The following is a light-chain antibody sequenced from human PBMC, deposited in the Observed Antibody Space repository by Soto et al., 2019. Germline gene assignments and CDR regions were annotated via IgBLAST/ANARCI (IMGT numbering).Light chain of an antibody. CDR2: RAS. CDR3: QQYNNWPPIT. V-gene: IGKV3-15*01. J-gene: IGKJ2*01. Sequence: EIVMTQSPATLSVSPGERAALSCRASQSISSSLAWYQQKPGQAPRLLIYRASTRATGIPARFSGRGSGTEFTLPISSLQSEDFAVYYCQQYNNWPPITFGQGTKLEIK. CDR1: QSISSS.